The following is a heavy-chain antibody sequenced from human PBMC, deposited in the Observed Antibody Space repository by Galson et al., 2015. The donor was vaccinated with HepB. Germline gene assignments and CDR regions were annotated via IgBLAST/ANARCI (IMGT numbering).Heavy chain of an antibody. V-gene: IGHV1-58*02. Sequence: SVKVSCKASGFTFTSSAMQWVRQARGQRLEWIGWVVVGSGNTNYAQKFQERVTITRDMSTSTAYMELSSLRSEDTAVYYCGADPTHYDFWSGYEYGYYYYYMDVWGKGTTVTVSS. D-gene: IGHD3-3*01. CDR1: GFTFTSSA. CDR2: VVVGSGNT. CDR3: GADPTHYDFWSGYEYGYYYYYMDV. J-gene: IGHJ6*03.